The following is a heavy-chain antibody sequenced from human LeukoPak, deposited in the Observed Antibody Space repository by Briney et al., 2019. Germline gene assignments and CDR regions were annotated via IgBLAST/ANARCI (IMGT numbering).Heavy chain of an antibody. CDR2: VYYIGNT. D-gene: IGHD6-13*01. V-gene: IGHV4-34*01. CDR1: GGSFSGYY. CDR3: ARVETEGSSWYGVYYFDY. J-gene: IGHJ4*02. Sequence: PSETLSLTCAVYGGSFSGYYWGWIRQPPGKGLEWIGTVYYIGNTYYNPSLKSRVTISVDTSKNQFSLKLTSVTAADTAVYYCARVETEGSSWYGVYYFDYWGQGTQVTVSS.